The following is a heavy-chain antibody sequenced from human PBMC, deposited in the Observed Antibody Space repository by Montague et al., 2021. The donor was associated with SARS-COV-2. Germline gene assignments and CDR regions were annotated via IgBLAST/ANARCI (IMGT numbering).Heavy chain of an antibody. CDR1: GGSISKYF. CDR2: IYYIGRT. V-gene: IGHV4-59*08. J-gene: IGHJ3*01. CDR3: ERQNSGPDHYDGFDF. Sequence: SETLSLTCTVSGGSISKYFWSWIRQPPGKGLEWIGYIYYIGRTNYNPSLKSRVTISVDTSKNQFSLKLTSVTAADTAVYFCERQNSGPDHYDGFDFWGQGTMVTVSS. D-gene: IGHD1-26*01.